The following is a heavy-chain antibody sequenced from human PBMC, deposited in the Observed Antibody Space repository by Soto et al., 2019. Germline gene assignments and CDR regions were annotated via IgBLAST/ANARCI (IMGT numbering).Heavy chain of an antibody. CDR2: INHNTGDT. CDR3: ARAKRTLSTCDV. CDR1: GYTFTTGD. J-gene: IGHJ4*02. D-gene: IGHD2-21*02. V-gene: IGHV1-8*01. Sequence: QVQLLQSGAEVKKPGASVKVSCKASGYTFTTGDLNWVRQAPGQGLEWMGWINHNTGDTGYAQKFQGRLTMTRDTSIGTAYMELSNLRSEDTAFYYCARAKRTLSTCDVWGQGTLVTVSS.